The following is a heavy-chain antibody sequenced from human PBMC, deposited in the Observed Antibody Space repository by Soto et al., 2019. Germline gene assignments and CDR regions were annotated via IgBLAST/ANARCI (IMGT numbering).Heavy chain of an antibody. CDR1: GVSISSPSYY. V-gene: IGHV4-39*01. J-gene: IGHJ4*02. Sequence: QVQLQESGPGLVKPSETLSLTCTVSGVSISSPSYYWGWIRQPPGKGLEWIGSIYYSGSTYYNPSLKSRDTIAADTSNNQFSLKLSSVTAADTAVYYCARHLRAAGAGRYWGQGTLVTVSS. CDR3: ARHLRAAGAGRY. D-gene: IGHD6-13*01. CDR2: IYYSGST.